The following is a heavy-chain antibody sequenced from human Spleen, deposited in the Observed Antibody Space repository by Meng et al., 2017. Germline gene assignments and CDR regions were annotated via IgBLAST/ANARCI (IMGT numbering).Heavy chain of an antibody. CDR1: GDSVTSGNYY. Sequence: QVQLQGSGHVLVMPSETLSLTCTVSGDSVTSGNYYWSWIRQPPGKGPEWIGEINHSGSTKYNPSLKSRVTISVDTSKNHFSLKLSSVTAADTAVYYCASRYYYGSVERRDAFDIWGQGTMVTVSS. J-gene: IGHJ3*02. V-gene: IGHV4-61*03. CDR3: ASRYYYGSVERRDAFDI. CDR2: INHSGST. D-gene: IGHD3-10*01.